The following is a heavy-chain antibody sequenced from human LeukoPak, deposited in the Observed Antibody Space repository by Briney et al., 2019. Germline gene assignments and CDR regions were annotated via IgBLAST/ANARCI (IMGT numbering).Heavy chain of an antibody. CDR1: GGTISSYY. CDR3: AKHPSAVAGKAVGC. Sequence: SETLSLTCTGSGGTISSYYWSWIRQPPGKGLEWIGFIYYSGSTNYNPSLLSRVTISVDMSKNQFSLQLSSVTAADTAVYYCAKHPSAVAGKAVGCWGQVTLVTSSS. J-gene: IGHJ4*02. D-gene: IGHD6-19*01. V-gene: IGHV4-59*08. CDR2: IYYSGST.